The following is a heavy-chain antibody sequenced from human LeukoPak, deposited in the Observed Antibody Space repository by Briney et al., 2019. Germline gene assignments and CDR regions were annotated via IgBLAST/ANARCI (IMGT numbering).Heavy chain of an antibody. CDR1: GFTFSSYS. CDR2: ISSSSSTI. D-gene: IGHD1-26*01. Sequence: GGSLRLSCAASGFTFSSYSMNWVRQAPGKGLEWVSYISSSSSTIYYADPVKGRFTISRDNAKNSLYLQMNSLRAEDTAVYYCARDHLSIVGAALDYWGQGTLVTVSS. CDR3: ARDHLSIVGAALDY. J-gene: IGHJ4*02. V-gene: IGHV3-48*01.